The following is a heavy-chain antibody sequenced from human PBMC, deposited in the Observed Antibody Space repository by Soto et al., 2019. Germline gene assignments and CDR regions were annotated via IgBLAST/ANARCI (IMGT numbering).Heavy chain of an antibody. CDR1: GYTFTNYA. D-gene: IGHD6-13*01. CDR2: INAGNGKT. V-gene: IGHV1-3*01. J-gene: IGHJ6*02. CDR3: ARDGIAAAGTRSRNMDV. Sequence: ASVKVSCKASGYTFTNYAIHWVRQAPGQRLEWMGWINAGNGKTKYSQNFQGRVTITRDTSASIVYMEVNSLRSEDTALYYCARDGIAAAGTRSRNMDVWGQETTVTVSS.